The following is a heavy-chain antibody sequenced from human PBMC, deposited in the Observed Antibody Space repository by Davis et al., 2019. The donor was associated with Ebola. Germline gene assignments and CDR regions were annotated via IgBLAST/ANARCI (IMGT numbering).Heavy chain of an antibody. J-gene: IGHJ6*02. CDR1: GGSFSGYY. V-gene: IGHV4-34*01. CDR3: ASDSKYYYGMDV. Sequence: SETLSLTCAVYGGSFSGYYWSWIRQPPGKGLEWIGEINHSGSTNYNPSLKSRVTISVDTSKNQFSLKLSSVTAADTAVYYCASDSKYYYGMDVWGQGTTVTVSS. CDR2: INHSGST.